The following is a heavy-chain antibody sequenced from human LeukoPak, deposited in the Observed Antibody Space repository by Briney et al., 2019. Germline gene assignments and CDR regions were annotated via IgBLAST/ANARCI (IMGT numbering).Heavy chain of an antibody. J-gene: IGHJ5*02. D-gene: IGHD2-8*01. Sequence: PGGSLRLSCAASGFTFSSYAMSWVRQAPGKGLEWVANIKQDGSEKYYVDSVKGRFTISRDNAKNSLYLQMNSLRAEDTAVYYCAREYAWGQGTLVTVSS. V-gene: IGHV3-7*01. CDR1: GFTFSSYA. CDR2: IKQDGSEK. CDR3: AREYA.